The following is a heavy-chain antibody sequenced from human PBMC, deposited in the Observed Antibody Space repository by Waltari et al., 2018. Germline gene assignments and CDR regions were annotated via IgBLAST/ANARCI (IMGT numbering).Heavy chain of an antibody. CDR2: ISSSGSSR. CDR3: ATGEAFEY. V-gene: IGHV3-48*03. Sequence: GLYWVSYISSSGSSRYYAESVKGRFTISRDNAKNSLYLEMNNLRAEDTGIYYCATGEAFEYWGQGTLVTVSS. J-gene: IGHJ4*02.